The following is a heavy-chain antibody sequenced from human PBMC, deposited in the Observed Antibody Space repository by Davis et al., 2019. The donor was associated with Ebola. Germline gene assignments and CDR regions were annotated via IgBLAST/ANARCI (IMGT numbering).Heavy chain of an antibody. CDR3: ARGSGYTYGSLYY. D-gene: IGHD5-18*01. CDR1: GGSLSGFY. J-gene: IGHJ4*02. V-gene: IGHV4-34*01. CDR2: INHSLST. Sequence: PSETLSLTCAVYGGSLSGFYWSWIRQSPGRGLEWIAEINHSLSTNYNPSLKSRISISIDTSRKQFSLRLTSVTVADTAVYYCARGSGYTYGSLYYWGPGTVVAVSS.